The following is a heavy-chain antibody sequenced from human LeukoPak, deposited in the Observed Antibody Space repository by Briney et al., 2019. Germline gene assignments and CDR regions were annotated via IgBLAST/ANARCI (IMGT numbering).Heavy chain of an antibody. J-gene: IGHJ4*02. Sequence: SETLSLTCTVSGGSMSSSSYYWGWIRQSPGKGLGWIGSIYYSGANHYNPSLKSRVTMSVDTSKNQFSVKLTSVTATDTAVYYCVRVRGYWLVRGYLDYWGQGTQVTVS. V-gene: IGHV4-39*02. D-gene: IGHD6-19*01. CDR1: GGSMSSSSYY. CDR3: VRVRGYWLVRGYLDY. CDR2: IYYSGAN.